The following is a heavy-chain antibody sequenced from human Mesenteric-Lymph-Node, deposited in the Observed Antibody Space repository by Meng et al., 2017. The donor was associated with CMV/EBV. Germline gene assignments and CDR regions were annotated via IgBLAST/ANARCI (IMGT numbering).Heavy chain of an antibody. D-gene: IGHD3-16*01. CDR2: VSHDGSKT. CDR1: GFTLRTSA. CDR3: AKTADCGSVDCYRHIDR. V-gene: IGHV3-30*18. Sequence: GFTLRTSAIHLVRQAPGKGLEWVAVVSHDGSKTKYADSVKGRFTISRDNSKNTVYLELGSLTGDDTAFYYCAKTADCGSVDCYRHIDRWGQGTLVTVSS. J-gene: IGHJ5*02.